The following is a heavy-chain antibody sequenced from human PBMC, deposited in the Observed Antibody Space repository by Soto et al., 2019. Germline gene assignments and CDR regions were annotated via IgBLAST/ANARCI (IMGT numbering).Heavy chain of an antibody. Sequence: QLQLQESGPGLVKPSETLSLTCTVSGGSISSSSYYWGWIRQPPGKGLEWIGSIYYSGSTYYNPSLKSRVNISVDTSKNQFYLKLSSVTAADTAVYYCARHDKGAYCGGDCFLDYFAYWGQGTLVTVSS. J-gene: IGHJ4*02. D-gene: IGHD2-21*02. CDR2: IYYSGST. CDR1: GGSISSSSYY. CDR3: ARHDKGAYCGGDCFLDYFAY. V-gene: IGHV4-39*01.